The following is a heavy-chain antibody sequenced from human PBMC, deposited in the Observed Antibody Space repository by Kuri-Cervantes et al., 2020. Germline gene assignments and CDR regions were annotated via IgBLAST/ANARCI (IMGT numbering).Heavy chain of an antibody. CDR2: IYTSGST. J-gene: IGHJ5*02. D-gene: IGHD6-13*01. V-gene: IGHV4-4*07. CDR1: GGSISSYY. CDR3: ARELSIAAAGNNWFDP. Sequence: GSLRLSCTVSGGSISSYYWSWIRQPAGKGLEWIGRIYTSGSTNYNPSLKSRVTMSVDTSKNQFSLKLSSVTAADTAVYYCARELSIAAAGNNWFDPWGQGTRV.